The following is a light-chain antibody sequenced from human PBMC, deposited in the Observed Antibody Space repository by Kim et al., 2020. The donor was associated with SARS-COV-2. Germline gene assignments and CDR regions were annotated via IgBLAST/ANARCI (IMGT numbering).Light chain of an antibody. J-gene: IGKJ2*01. Sequence: SPGETATLSCRASQSVARNYFAWYQQKPGQPPRLLIYGVSSRATDIPERFSGSGSGTDFTLIISRLEPEDVAVYYCQQYGSSRGTFGQGTKLEI. CDR1: QSVARNY. CDR3: QQYGSSRGT. CDR2: GVS. V-gene: IGKV3-20*01.